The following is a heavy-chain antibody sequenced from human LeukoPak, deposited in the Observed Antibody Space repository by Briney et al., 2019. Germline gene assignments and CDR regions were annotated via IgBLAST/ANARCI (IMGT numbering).Heavy chain of an antibody. CDR2: ISSSGTYI. Sequence: GGSLRLSCAASGFTFSSYSMNWVRQAPGKGLEWVSSISSSGTYIYYADSVKGRFTISRDDAKNSLYLQMSSLRAEDTAVYYCARDKRIRAAVADIYWGQGTLVTVSS. CDR1: GFTFSSYS. J-gene: IGHJ4*02. V-gene: IGHV3-21*04. D-gene: IGHD6-19*01. CDR3: ARDKRIRAAVADIY.